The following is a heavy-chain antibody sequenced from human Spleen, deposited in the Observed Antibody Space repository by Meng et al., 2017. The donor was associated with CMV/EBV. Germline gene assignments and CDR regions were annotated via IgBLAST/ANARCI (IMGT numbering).Heavy chain of an antibody. CDR3: ARAFYDFWSGIGY. Sequence: GGSLRLSCAASGFTFSSYEMNWVRQAPGKGLEWVSYISSSGSTIYYADSVKGRFTISRDNANSALYLQMDSLRAEDTAVYYCARAFYDFWSGIGYWGQGVLVTVSS. D-gene: IGHD3-3*01. J-gene: IGHJ4*02. V-gene: IGHV3-48*03. CDR1: GFTFSSYE. CDR2: ISSSGSTI.